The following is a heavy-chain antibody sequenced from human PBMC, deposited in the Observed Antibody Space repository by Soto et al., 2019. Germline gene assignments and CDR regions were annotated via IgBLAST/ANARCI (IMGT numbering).Heavy chain of an antibody. V-gene: IGHV3-9*01. D-gene: IGHD6-19*01. CDR1: GFTFDDYA. Sequence: EVQLVESGGGLVQPGRSLRLSCAASGFTFDDYAMHWVRQAPGKGLEWVSGISWNSGSIGYADSVMGRFTISRDNAKNSLYLQMNSLRAEDTALYYCAKDPSSGPSYYWGQGTLVTVSS. CDR2: ISWNSGSI. CDR3: AKDPSSGPSYY. J-gene: IGHJ4*02.